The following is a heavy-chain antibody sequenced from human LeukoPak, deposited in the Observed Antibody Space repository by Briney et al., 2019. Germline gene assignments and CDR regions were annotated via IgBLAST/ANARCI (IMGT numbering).Heavy chain of an antibody. CDR3: ARLSLPDGSGSYYSDRAYFDY. CDR2: IYYSGST. CDR1: GGSLSSSSYY. D-gene: IGHD3-10*01. J-gene: IGHJ4*02. Sequence: SETLSLTCTVSGGSLSSSSYYWGWIRQPPGKGLEWIGSIYYSGSTYYNPSLKSRVTISVDTSKNQFSLKLSSVTAADTAVYYCARLSLPDGSGSYYSDRAYFDYWGQGTLVTVSS. V-gene: IGHV4-39*01.